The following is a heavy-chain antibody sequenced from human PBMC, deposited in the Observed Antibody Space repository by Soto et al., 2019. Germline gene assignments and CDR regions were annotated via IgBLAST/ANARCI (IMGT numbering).Heavy chain of an antibody. CDR1: GFTFSSYA. CDR2: ISYDGSNK. CDR3: ARDKGSGSYLGYYYGMDV. J-gene: IGHJ6*02. Sequence: QVQLVESGGGVVQPGRSLRLSCAASGFTFSSYAMHWVRQAPGKGLEWVAVISYDGSNKYYADSVKGRFTISRDNSKNTLYLQMNSLRAEDTAVYYCARDKGSGSYLGYYYGMDVCGQGTTVTVSS. V-gene: IGHV3-30-3*01. D-gene: IGHD1-26*01.